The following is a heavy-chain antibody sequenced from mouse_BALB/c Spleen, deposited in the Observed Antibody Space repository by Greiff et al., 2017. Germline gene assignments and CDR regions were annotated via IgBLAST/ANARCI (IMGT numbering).Heavy chain of an antibody. V-gene: IGHV1-4*01. CDR2: INPSSGYT. J-gene: IGHJ1*01. CDR3: ARGADGYRYFDV. CDR1: GYTFTSYT. D-gene: IGHD2-3*01. Sequence: VQLQQSGAELARPGASVKMSCKASGYTFTSYTMHWVKQRPGQGLEWIGYINPSSGYTNYNQKFMDKATLTADKSSSTAYMQLSSLTSEDSAVYYCARGADGYRYFDVWGAGTTVTVSS.